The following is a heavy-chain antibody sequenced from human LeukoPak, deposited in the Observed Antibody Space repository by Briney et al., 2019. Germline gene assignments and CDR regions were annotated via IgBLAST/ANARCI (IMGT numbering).Heavy chain of an antibody. Sequence: SETLSLTCTVSGGSISSYYWGWIRQPAGKGLEWLGHIYPSGSTNYNPSLKSRVTMSVDTSKNQFSLKLNSVTAADTAVYYCARENIGANWFDPWGQGTLVTVSS. D-gene: IGHD1-26*01. CDR2: IYPSGST. V-gene: IGHV4-4*07. J-gene: IGHJ5*02. CDR1: GGSISSYY. CDR3: ARENIGANWFDP.